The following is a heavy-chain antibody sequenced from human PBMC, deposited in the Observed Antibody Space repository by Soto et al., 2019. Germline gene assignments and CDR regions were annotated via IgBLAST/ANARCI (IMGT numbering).Heavy chain of an antibody. V-gene: IGHV3-30-3*01. CDR2: TSRDGSSK. CDR1: GFTFSRYA. J-gene: IGHJ4*02. Sequence: GGSLRLSCAASGFTFSRYAMHWVRQAPGEGLEWVAVTSRDGSSKYYGDSVKGRFTVSRDNSNNTLYLSMTSLRPDDTAVFYCARSRNGAVPDSINFWGQGTLVTVSS. CDR3: ARSRNGAVPDSINF. D-gene: IGHD2-8*01.